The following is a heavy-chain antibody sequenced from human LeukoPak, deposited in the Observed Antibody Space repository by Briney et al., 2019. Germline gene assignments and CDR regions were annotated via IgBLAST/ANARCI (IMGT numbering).Heavy chain of an antibody. CDR2: IYYGGST. D-gene: IGHD3-22*01. Sequence: SETLSLTCTVSGGSISTGGYYWSWIRQHPGKGLEWIGNIYYGGSTYYSPSLKSRVTMSVDTSKNQFSLTLISVTAADTAVYFCARAAPNYYDSSGSLRNPYFDYWGQGTLVTVSS. J-gene: IGHJ4*02. CDR3: ARAAPNYYDSSGSLRNPYFDY. CDR1: GGSISTGGYY. V-gene: IGHV4-31*03.